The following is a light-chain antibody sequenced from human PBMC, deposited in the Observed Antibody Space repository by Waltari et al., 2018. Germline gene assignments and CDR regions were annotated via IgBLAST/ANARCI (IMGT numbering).Light chain of an antibody. V-gene: IGKV2-29*02. Sequence: DIVMTQSPVSLPVTPGEPASIPCRSSQSLLHSDGNTYLYWYLQKPGQPPRLLIYRVSNRFSGVPDRFSGSGSGTDFTLKISRVEAEDVGLYYCMQALQSPLTFGGGTKVEIK. CDR2: RVS. CDR1: QSLLHSDGNTY. CDR3: MQALQSPLT. J-gene: IGKJ4*01.